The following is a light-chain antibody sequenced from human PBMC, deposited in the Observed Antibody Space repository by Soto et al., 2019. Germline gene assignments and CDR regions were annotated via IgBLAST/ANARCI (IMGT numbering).Light chain of an antibody. CDR1: SSNIGSNT. V-gene: IGLV1-44*01. J-gene: IGLJ2*01. CDR2: SNN. CDR3: AAWDDSLNGLV. Sequence: QCVLTQPPSESGTPGQRVTISCSGSSSNIGSNTVNWYQQLPGTAPKLLIYSNNQRPSGVPDRFSGSKSGTSASLAISGLQSEDEADYYCAAWDDSLNGLVFGGGTKLTVL.